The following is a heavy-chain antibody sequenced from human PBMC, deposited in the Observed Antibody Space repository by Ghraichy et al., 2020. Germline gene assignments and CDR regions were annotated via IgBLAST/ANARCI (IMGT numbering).Heavy chain of an antibody. CDR2: ITSRSSFI. D-gene: IGHD4-23*01. CDR1: GFTFSSYS. CDR3: ARGSTVVRFFYYGGMDV. V-gene: IGHV3-48*02. J-gene: IGHJ6*02. Sequence: ESLNISCVGSGFTFSSYSMNWVRQSPGRGLEWVSYITSRSSFISYADSVKGRFTISRDNAQNSLYLQMNSLRDEDTAVYYCARGSTVVRFFYYGGMDVWGQGTTVTVSS.